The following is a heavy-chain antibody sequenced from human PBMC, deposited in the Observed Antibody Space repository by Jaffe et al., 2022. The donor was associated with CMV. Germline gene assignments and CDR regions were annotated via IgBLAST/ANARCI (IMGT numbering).Heavy chain of an antibody. CDR2: ISGSGGST. D-gene: IGHD4-17*01. CDR1: GFTFSSYA. V-gene: IGHV3-23*04. J-gene: IGHJ6*03. Sequence: EVQLVESGGGLVQPGGSLRLSCAASGFTFSSYAMSWVRQAPGKGLEWVSAISGSGGSTYYADSVKGRFTISRDNSKNTLYLQMNSLRAEDTAVYYCAKDHRSASYGDYPPNYMDVWGKGTTVTVSS. CDR3: AKDHRSASYGDYPPNYMDV.